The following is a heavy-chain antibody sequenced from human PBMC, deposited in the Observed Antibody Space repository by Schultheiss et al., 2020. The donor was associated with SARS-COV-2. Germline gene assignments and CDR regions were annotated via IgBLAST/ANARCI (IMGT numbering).Heavy chain of an antibody. CDR3: ARGLRRLVFSGWAFDY. V-gene: IGHV4-30-2*03. J-gene: IGHJ4*02. CDR2: IYYSGST. CDR1: GGSISSGGYS. Sequence: SETLSLTCTVSGGSISSGGYSWSWIRQPPGKGLEWIGSIYYSGSTYYNPSLKSRVTISVDTSKNQFSLKLSSVTAADTAVYYCARGLRRLVFSGWAFDYWGQGTLVTVSS. D-gene: IGHD3-10*02.